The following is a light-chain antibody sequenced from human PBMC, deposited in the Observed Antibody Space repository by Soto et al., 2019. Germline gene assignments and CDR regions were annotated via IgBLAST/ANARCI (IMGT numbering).Light chain of an antibody. CDR1: QSISSY. V-gene: IGKV1-39*01. Sequence: DIQMTQSPYSLSASVGDRVTITCRASQSISSYLNWYQQKPGKAPELLIYAASSLQSGVPSRFSGSASGTDFTLTISSLQPEDFATYYCQQSYTTPLTFGGGTKVEIK. CDR3: QQSYTTPLT. CDR2: AAS. J-gene: IGKJ4*01.